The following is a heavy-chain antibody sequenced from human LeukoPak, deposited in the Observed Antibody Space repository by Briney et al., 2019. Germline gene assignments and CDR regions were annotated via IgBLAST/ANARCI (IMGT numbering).Heavy chain of an antibody. V-gene: IGHV1-69*05. CDR2: IIPIFGTA. Sequence: ASVKVSCKASGGTFSSYAISWVRHAPGQGLEWMGGIIPIFGTANYAQKFQGRVTITTDESTSTAYMELSSLRSEDTAVYYCARVGYCSSTSCYSAFDIWGQGTMVTASS. D-gene: IGHD2-2*01. CDR1: GGTFSSYA. CDR3: ARVGYCSSTSCYSAFDI. J-gene: IGHJ3*02.